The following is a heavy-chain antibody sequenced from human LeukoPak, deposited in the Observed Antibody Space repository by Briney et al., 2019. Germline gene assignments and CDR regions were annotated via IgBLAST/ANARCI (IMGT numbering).Heavy chain of an antibody. J-gene: IGHJ4*02. CDR1: GGSISSHF. V-gene: IGHV4-59*11. Sequence: SETLSLTCTVSGGSISSHFWSWIRQPPGKGLEWIGYIYYSGSTNYNPSLKSRVTISVDTSKNQFSLKLSSVTAADTAVYYCARGRTPEDYWGQGTLVTVSS. CDR2: IYYSGST. CDR3: ARGRTPEDY.